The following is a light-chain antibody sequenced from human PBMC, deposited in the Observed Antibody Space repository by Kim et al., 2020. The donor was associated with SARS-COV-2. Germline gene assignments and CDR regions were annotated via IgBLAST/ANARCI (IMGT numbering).Light chain of an antibody. Sequence: PGGTVTLPCDSSTGAVNSGHYTSWFQQKPGQAPRTLIYGTSQKHSWTPARFSGSLLGGKAALTLSGAQPEDEADYYCLLLYGGTFLFGGGTQLTVL. J-gene: IGLJ2*01. V-gene: IGLV7-46*01. CDR2: GTS. CDR1: TGAVNSGHY. CDR3: LLLYGGTFL.